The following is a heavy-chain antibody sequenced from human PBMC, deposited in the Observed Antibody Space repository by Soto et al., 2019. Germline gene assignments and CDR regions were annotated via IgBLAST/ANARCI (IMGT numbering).Heavy chain of an antibody. D-gene: IGHD6-19*01. CDR1: GGSIASSLYY. V-gene: IGHV4-30-2*01. CDR2: IYHSGST. Sequence: SETLSLTCTVSGGSIASSLYYWGWIRQPPGKGLEWIGYIYHSGSTYYNPSLKSRVTISVDRSKNQFSLKLSSVTAADTAVYYCARAGDSSGPVALGYWGQGTLVTVSS. J-gene: IGHJ4*02. CDR3: ARAGDSSGPVALGY.